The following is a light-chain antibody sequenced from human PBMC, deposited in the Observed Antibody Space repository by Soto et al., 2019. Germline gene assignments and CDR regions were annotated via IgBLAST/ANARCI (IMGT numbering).Light chain of an antibody. Sequence: DIQMTQSPSTLSAYVGDRVTITCRASQSLSSWLAWYQQKPGKAPKLLIYKASSLESGVPSRFSGSGSGTEFTLTISSLQPDDFATYYCLQYNSYPWAFGQGTKVEI. CDR2: KAS. V-gene: IGKV1-5*03. CDR3: LQYNSYPWA. CDR1: QSLSSW. J-gene: IGKJ1*01.